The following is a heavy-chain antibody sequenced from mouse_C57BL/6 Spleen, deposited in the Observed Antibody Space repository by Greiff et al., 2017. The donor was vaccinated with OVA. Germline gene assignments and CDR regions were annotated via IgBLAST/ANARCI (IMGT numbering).Heavy chain of an antibody. CDR3: ARRSIGAMDY. Sequence: EVKVEESGGGLVQPGGSLKLSCAASGFTFSDYYMYWVRQTPEKRLEWVAYISNGGGSTYYPDTVKGRFTISRDNAKNTLYLQMSRLKSEDTAMYYCARRSIGAMDYWGQGTSVTVSS. V-gene: IGHV5-12*01. CDR2: ISNGGGST. J-gene: IGHJ4*01. CDR1: GFTFSDYY. D-gene: IGHD2-14*01.